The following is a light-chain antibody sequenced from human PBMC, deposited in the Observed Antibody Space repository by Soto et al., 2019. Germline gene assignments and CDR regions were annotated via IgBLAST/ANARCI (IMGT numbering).Light chain of an antibody. CDR3: CSYAGNGAWV. CDR2: DVS. V-gene: IGLV2-11*01. CDR1: SSDVGGYNY. J-gene: IGLJ3*02. Sequence: QSALTQPRSVSGSPGQSVTISCTGTSSDVGGYNYVSWYQQYPGKAPKLIIYDVSKRPSGVPDRFSGSKSGNTASLTISGLQAEDEADFFCCSYAGNGAWVFGGGTKLTVL.